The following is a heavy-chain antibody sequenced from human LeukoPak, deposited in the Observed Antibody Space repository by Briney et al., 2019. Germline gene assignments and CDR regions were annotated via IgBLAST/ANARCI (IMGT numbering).Heavy chain of an antibody. V-gene: IGHV3-21*01. CDR3: ARDFIGLSGWSPRSNWFDP. Sequence: GGSLRLSCAASGFTFSSYSMNWVRQAPGKGLEWVSSISSSSSYIYYADSVKGRFTISRDNAKNSLYLQMNSLRAEDTAVYYCARDFIGLSGWSPRSNWFDPWGQGTLVTVSS. J-gene: IGHJ5*02. D-gene: IGHD6-19*01. CDR2: ISSSSSYI. CDR1: GFTFSSYS.